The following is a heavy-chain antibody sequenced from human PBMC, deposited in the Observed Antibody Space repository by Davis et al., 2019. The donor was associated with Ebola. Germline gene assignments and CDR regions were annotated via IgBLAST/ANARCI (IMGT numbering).Heavy chain of an antibody. V-gene: IGHV4-34*01. D-gene: IGHD3-22*01. J-gene: IGHJ5*02. Sequence: MPSETLSLTCAVYGGSFSGYYWSWIRQPPGKGLEWIGEINHSGSTNYNPSLKSRVTISVDTSKNQFSLKLSSVTAADTAVYYCARGYYDSSGYYYLNWFDPWGQGTLVTVSS. CDR2: INHSGST. CDR1: GGSFSGYY. CDR3: ARGYYDSSGYYYLNWFDP.